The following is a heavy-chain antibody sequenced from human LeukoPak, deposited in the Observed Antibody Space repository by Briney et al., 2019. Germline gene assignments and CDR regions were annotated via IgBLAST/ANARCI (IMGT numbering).Heavy chain of an antibody. CDR2: IYTSGST. CDR3: ARVAWDIVVVPAANYYYYYMDV. J-gene: IGHJ6*03. CDR1: GGSISSYY. D-gene: IGHD2-2*01. V-gene: IGHV4-4*07. Sequence: SETLSLTCTVSGGSISSYYWSWIRQPAGKGLEWIGRIYTSGSTNYNPSLKSRVTMSVDTSKNQFSLKLSSVTAADTAVYYCARVAWDIVVVPAANYYYYYMDVWGKGTTVTVSS.